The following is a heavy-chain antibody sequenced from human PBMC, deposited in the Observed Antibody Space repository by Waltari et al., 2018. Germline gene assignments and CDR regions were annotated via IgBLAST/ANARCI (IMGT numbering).Heavy chain of an antibody. CDR3: ARERVIAAAGGINWFDP. J-gene: IGHJ5*02. CDR1: GGSISSGSYY. D-gene: IGHD6-13*01. V-gene: IGHV4-61*02. CDR2: IYTSGST. Sequence: QVQLQESGPGLVKPSQTLSLTCTVSGGSISSGSYYWSWIRQPAGKGLEWIGRIYTSGSTNYNPSLKSRVTISVDTSKNQFSLKLSSVTAADTAVYYCARERVIAAAGGINWFDPWGQGTLVTVSS.